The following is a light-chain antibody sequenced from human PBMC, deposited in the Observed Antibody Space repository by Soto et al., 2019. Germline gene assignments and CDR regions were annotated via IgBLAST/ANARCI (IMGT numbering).Light chain of an antibody. V-gene: IGKV3-11*01. CDR3: QQRGSWPIT. Sequence: IVLTQSPSTLSSSPGDRATLSCRASQTISYYLAWYQQKPGQAPRLLIYDASNRAAGIPARFSGSGSGANFTLTISSLEAEDFAVYYCQQRGSWPITFGQGTRLEI. CDR1: QTISYY. CDR2: DAS. J-gene: IGKJ5*01.